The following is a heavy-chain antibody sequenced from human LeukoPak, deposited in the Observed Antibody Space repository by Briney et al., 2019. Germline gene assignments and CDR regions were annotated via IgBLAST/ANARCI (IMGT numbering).Heavy chain of an antibody. CDR3: ARGIRESGFDF. V-gene: IGHV3-7*01. CDR2: IKQDGSEK. D-gene: IGHD3-10*01. CDR1: GCTFSSYW. Sequence: GGSLRLSCAASGCTFSSYWMSWVRQAPGKGLEWVANIKQDGSEKYYVDSVEGRFTISRDNAKNSLYLQMNSLRADDTAVYYCARGIRESGFDFWGQGTLVTVSS. J-gene: IGHJ4*02.